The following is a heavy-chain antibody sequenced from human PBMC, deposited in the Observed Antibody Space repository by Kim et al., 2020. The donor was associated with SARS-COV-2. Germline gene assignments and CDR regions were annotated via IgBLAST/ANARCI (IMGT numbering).Heavy chain of an antibody. V-gene: IGHV4-39*07. CDR1: GGSISSSSYY. CDR3: ARDWFLTGYYEGGNFD. J-gene: IGHJ4*01. D-gene: IGHD3-9*01. Sequence: SETLSLTCTVSGGSISSSSYYWGWIRQPPGKGLEWIGSIYYSGSTYYNPSLKSRVTISVDTSKNQFSLKLSSVTAADTAVYYCARDWFLTGYYEGGNFD. CDR2: IYYSGST.